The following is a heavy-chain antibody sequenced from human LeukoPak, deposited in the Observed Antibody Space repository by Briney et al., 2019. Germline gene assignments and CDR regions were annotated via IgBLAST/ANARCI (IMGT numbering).Heavy chain of an antibody. J-gene: IGHJ4*02. CDR3: ARGDTMIVVVPYFDY. D-gene: IGHD3-22*01. CDR2: IYYSGST. Sequence: SETLSLTCAVSGGFISGGGYSWSWIRQPPGKGLEWIGYIYYSGSTYYNPSLKSRVTISVDTSKNQFSLKLSSVTAADTAVYYCARGDTMIVVVPYFDYWGQGTLVTVSS. V-gene: IGHV4-30-4*07. CDR1: GGFISGGGYS.